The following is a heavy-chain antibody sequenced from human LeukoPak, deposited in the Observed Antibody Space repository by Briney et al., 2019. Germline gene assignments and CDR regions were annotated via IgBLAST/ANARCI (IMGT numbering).Heavy chain of an antibody. CDR1: GFTFSSYS. CDR3: ARVSLHCTNGVCYDY. CDR2: ISSSSSYI. V-gene: IGHV3-21*01. J-gene: IGHJ4*02. D-gene: IGHD2-8*01. Sequence: GGSLRLSCAASGFTFSSYSMNWVRQAPGKGLEWVSSISSSSSYIYYADSVKGRFTISRDNAKNSLYLQMNSLRAEDTAVYYCARVSLHCTNGVCYDYWGQGTLVTVSS.